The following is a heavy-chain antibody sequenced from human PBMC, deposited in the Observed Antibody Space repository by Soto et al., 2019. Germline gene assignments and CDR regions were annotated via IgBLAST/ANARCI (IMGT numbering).Heavy chain of an antibody. CDR1: GGTFSSYT. CDR3: AREYYGSGPTRGFDY. CDR2: IIPILGIA. Sequence: SVKVSCKASGGTFSSYTISWVRQAPGQGLEWMGRIIPILGIANYAQKFQGRVTITADKSTSTAYMELSSLRSEDTAVYYCAREYYGSGPTRGFDYWGQGTLVTVSS. D-gene: IGHD3-10*01. J-gene: IGHJ4*02. V-gene: IGHV1-69*04.